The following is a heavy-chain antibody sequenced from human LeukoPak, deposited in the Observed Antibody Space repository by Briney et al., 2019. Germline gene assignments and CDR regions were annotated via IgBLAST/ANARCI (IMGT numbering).Heavy chain of an antibody. CDR3: ARTDYLTN. CDR1: GFTFRNYW. D-gene: IGHD2/OR15-2a*01. Sequence: GGSLRLSCAASGFTFRNYWMHWVRQAPGKGLVWVSRIKNDGSITNYADSVKGRFTNSRDNAKNTLHLQMNSLRAEDTAVYYCARTDYLTNWGQGTLVTVSS. V-gene: IGHV3-74*01. CDR2: IKNDGSIT. J-gene: IGHJ4*02.